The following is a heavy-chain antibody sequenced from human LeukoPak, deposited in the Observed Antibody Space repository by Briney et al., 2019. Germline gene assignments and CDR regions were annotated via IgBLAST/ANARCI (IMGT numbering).Heavy chain of an antibody. CDR3: ARVYWSYYYYMDV. Sequence: SETLSLTCTVSGGSISSYSWSWIRQPAGKGLEWIGRIYSSGNTYYNASLRSRVTMSVDTSKNQFSLKLSSVTAADTAVYYCARVYWSYYYYMDVWGKGTTVTISS. V-gene: IGHV4-4*07. CDR2: IYSSGNT. J-gene: IGHJ6*03. CDR1: GGSISSYS. D-gene: IGHD2-8*02.